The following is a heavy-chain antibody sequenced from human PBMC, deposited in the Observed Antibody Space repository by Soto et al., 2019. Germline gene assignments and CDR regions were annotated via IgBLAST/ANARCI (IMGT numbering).Heavy chain of an antibody. CDR2: IYHSGNT. V-gene: IGHV4-59*12. J-gene: IGHJ6*02. CDR1: GGSIRNVY. Sequence: SETLSLTCNVTGGSIRNVYWSWIRQSPGKGLEWIGFIYHSGNTKYNPSLKSRVTISVDTSKNQFSLKLSSVTAADTAVYYCARAKMYYDFWSGYYKGAGGMDVWGQGTTVTVS. D-gene: IGHD3-3*01. CDR3: ARAKMYYDFWSGYYKGAGGMDV.